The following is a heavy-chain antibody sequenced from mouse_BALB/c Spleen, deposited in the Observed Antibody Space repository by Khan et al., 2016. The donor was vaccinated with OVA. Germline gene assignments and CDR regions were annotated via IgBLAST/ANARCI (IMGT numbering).Heavy chain of an antibody. CDR3: TRHGYVAWFTY. CDR2: IDPFSGGT. D-gene: IGHD2-2*01. Sequence: VQLKESGPDLMKPGASVKISCKASGYSFTSYYIHWVMQTHGKSLEWIGYIDPFSGGTTYNQTFKGKATLTVDKSSSTAYTHLSNLTVEDSAVYYCTRHGYVAWFTYWGQGTLVTVAA. V-gene: IGHV1S135*01. CDR1: GYSFTSYY. J-gene: IGHJ3*01.